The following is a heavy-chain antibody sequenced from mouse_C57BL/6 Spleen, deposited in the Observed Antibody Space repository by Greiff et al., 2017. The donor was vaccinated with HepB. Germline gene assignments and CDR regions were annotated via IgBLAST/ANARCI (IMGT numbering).Heavy chain of an antibody. Sequence: EVQRVESGGGLVKPGGSLKLSCAASGFTFSDYGMHWVRQAPEKGLEWVTYISSGSSTIYYADTVKGRFTISRDNAKNTRFLQMTSLRSEDTAMFYCARRIYYDDEDGLRCAYWGQGTRVTVSA. V-gene: IGHV5-17*01. CDR1: GFTFSDYG. J-gene: IGHJ3*01. CDR2: ISSGSSTI. D-gene: IGHD2-4*01. CDR3: ARRIYYDDEDGLRCAY.